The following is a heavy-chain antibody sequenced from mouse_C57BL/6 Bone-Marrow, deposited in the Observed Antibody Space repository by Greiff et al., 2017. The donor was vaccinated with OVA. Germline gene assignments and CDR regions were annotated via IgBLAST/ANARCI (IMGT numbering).Heavy chain of an antibody. J-gene: IGHJ1*03. D-gene: IGHD4-1*01. Sequence: VQLQESGAELVRPGTSVKVSCKASGYAFTNYLIEWVKQRPGQGLEWIGVINPGSGGTNYNEKFKGKATLTADKSSSTAYMQLSSLTSEDSAVYCCGGGPGAGYFDVWGTGTTVTVSS. V-gene: IGHV1-54*01. CDR2: INPGSGGT. CDR1: GYAFTNYL. CDR3: GGGPGAGYFDV.